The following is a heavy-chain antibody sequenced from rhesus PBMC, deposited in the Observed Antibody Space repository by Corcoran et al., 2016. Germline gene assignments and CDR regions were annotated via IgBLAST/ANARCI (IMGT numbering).Heavy chain of an antibody. CDR2: IYVGSGST. D-gene: IGHD6-25*01. CDR3: ASLAAAGY. J-gene: IGHJ4*01. V-gene: IGHV4S7*01. Sequence: QVQLQESGPGLVKPSETLSLTCAVSGGSISSNYWSWIRQPPGKGLEWIGYIYVGSGSTYYNPFLKSRVTISRETSKNQFSLKLSSVTAADTAVYYCASLAAAGYWGQGVLVTVSS. CDR1: GGSISSNY.